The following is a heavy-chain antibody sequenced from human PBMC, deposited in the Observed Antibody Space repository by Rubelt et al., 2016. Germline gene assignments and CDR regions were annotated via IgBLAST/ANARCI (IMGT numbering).Heavy chain of an antibody. CDR3: ARVQYSSGWYSDY. J-gene: IGHJ4*02. Sequence: QVQLVQSGAEVKKPGASVKVSCKASGYTFTGYYMHWVRQAPGQGIEWVGRINPNRAGTNYAQMCRGRVTMLRDTSITRAYRELSRLSPDGTSVYYCARVQYSSGWYSDYWGQGTLDTVSS. CDR2: INPNRAGT. V-gene: IGHV1-2*06. D-gene: IGHD6-19*01. CDR1: GYTFTGYY.